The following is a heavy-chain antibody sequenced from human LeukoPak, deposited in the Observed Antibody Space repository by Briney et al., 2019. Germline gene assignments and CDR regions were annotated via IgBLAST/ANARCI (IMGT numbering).Heavy chain of an antibody. V-gene: IGHV1-69*06. D-gene: IGHD3-22*01. J-gene: IGHJ4*02. Sequence: SVKVSCKASGGTFSSYAISWVRQAPGQGLEWMGGIIPIFGTANYAQKFQGRVTITADKSTSTAYMELSSLRSEDTAVYYCARRDAGPYYYDSSGYGFDYWGQGTLVTVSS. CDR2: IIPIFGTA. CDR3: ARRDAGPYYYDSSGYGFDY. CDR1: GGTFSSYA.